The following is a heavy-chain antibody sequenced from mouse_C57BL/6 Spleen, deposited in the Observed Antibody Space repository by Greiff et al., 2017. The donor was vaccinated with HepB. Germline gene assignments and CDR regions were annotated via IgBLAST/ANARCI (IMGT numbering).Heavy chain of an antibody. CDR1: GFTFSDYG. V-gene: IGHV5-17*01. CDR3: ARARVLYAMDY. CDR2: ISSGSSTI. Sequence: EVMLVESGGGLVKPGGSLKLSCAASGFTFSDYGMHWVRQAPEKGLEWVAYISSGSSTIDYADTVKGRFTISRDNAKNTLFLQMTSLRSEDTAMYYCARARVLYAMDYWGQGTSVTVSS. J-gene: IGHJ4*01.